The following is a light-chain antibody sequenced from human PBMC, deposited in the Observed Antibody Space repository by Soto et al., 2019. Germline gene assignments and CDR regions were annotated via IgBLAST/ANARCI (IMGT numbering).Light chain of an antibody. V-gene: IGKV1-12*01. J-gene: IGKJ5*01. CDR3: QQANSFPPT. CDR1: QDIAIY. Sequence: DIQMTQSPSTLSASVGDRVTITCRASQDIAIYLAWYQQKPGEAPKLLIYAASSLQSGVPSRFSGSGSGTDFTLTISSLQPEDFATYYCQQANSFPPTFGQGTRLEI. CDR2: AAS.